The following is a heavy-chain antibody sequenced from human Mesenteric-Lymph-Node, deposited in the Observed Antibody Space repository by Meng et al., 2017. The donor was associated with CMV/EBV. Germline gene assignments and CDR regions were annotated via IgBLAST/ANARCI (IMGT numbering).Heavy chain of an antibody. V-gene: IGHV4-61*08. CDR1: GGSISSGGYY. J-gene: IGHJ6*02. CDR3: ARCPILNYGDDKYYYYGMDV. Sequence: SETLSLTCTVSGGSISSGGYYWSWIRQHPGKGLEWIGYIYYSGSTNYNPSLKSRVTISVDTSKNQFSLKLSSVTAADTAVYYCARCPILNYGDDKYYYYGMDVWGQGTTVTVSS. CDR2: IYYSGST. D-gene: IGHD4-17*01.